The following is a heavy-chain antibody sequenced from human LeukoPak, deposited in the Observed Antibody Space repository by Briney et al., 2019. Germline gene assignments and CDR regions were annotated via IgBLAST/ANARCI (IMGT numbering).Heavy chain of an antibody. CDR3: VRQQTSHGNFDY. V-gene: IGHV1-8*01. D-gene: IGHD1-26*01. Sequence: ASVKVSCKASGYTFTSYDFNWVRQATGQRPEWMGWMSPNSGDTGYAQKFQDRVTMTRNTSISTAYMELSSLRSDDTAVYYCVRQQTSHGNFDYWGQGTLVTVSS. CDR2: MSPNSGDT. CDR1: GYTFTSYD. J-gene: IGHJ4*02.